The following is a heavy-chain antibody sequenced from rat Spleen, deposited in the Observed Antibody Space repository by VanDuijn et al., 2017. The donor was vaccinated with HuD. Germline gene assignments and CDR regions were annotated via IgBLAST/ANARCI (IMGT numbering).Heavy chain of an antibody. CDR3: ARRGYNNYFFDY. CDR2: ISHDGSGT. Sequence: EVQLVESGGGLVQPGRSLKLSCAASGFTFSNYGMAWVRPAPTTGLEWVATISHDGSGTDYRDSVKGRFTISRDNAKSTPYLKMDSLRSEDTATYYCARRGYNNYFFDYWGQGVMVTVSA. V-gene: IGHV5-29*01. CDR1: GFTFSNYG. D-gene: IGHD1-10*01. J-gene: IGHJ2*01.